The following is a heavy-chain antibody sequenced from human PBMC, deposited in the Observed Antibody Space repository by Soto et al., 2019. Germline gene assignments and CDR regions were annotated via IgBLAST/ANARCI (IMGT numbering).Heavy chain of an antibody. Sequence: QVQLVESGGGVVQPGRSLRLSCAASGFTFSSYAMHWVRQAPGKGLEWVAVISYDGSNKYYADSVKGRFTISRDNSKNTLYRKLNGLRAGDTAVYCCAGRGSGSPRREVWGPGTLVTVSS. CDR2: ISYDGSNK. D-gene: IGHD3-10*01. J-gene: IGHJ4*02. V-gene: IGHV3-30-3*01. CDR1: GFTFSSYA. CDR3: AGRGSGSPRREV.